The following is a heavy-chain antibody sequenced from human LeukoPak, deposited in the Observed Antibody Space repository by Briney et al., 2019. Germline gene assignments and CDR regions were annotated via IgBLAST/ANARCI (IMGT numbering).Heavy chain of an antibody. D-gene: IGHD5-12*01. V-gene: IGHV1-18*01. CDR1: GYTFTSYG. Sequence: RVASVKVSCKASGYTFTSYGISWVRQAPGQGLEWMGWISAYNGNTNYAQKLQGRVTMTTDTSTSTAYMELRSLRSDDTAVYYCASHSGYDYWFDPWGKGTLVTVSS. CDR2: ISAYNGNT. J-gene: IGHJ5*02. CDR3: ASHSGYDYWFDP.